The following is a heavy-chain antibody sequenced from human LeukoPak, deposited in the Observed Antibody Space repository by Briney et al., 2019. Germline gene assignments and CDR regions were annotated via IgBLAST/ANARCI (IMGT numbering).Heavy chain of an antibody. CDR1: GFTLCSYE. CDR2: ISSSGSTI. Sequence: PGGSLRLSSAASGFTLCSYEMNWVRQAPGMGLECGLYISSSGSTIYYAGSVKGRFPISRDNAKNALYLQMNSLRAEHTAAYYCARVTPAATWFDPWGQGTLVTVSS. CDR3: ARVTPAATWFDP. V-gene: IGHV3-48*03. J-gene: IGHJ5*02. D-gene: IGHD2-2*01.